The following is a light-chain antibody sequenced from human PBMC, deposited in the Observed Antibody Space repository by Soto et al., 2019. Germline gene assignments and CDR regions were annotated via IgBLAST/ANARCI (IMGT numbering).Light chain of an antibody. CDR1: QSIRSNY. Sequence: EIVLTQSPGTLSLSPGERATLSCRASQSIRSNYLAWYQEKPGQAPRLLIYGASSRATGTADRFSGTGSGTDFTLTISRLEPEDVAVYYCQQYGSSPPTFGQGTKVEIK. J-gene: IGKJ1*01. CDR3: QQYGSSPPT. CDR2: GAS. V-gene: IGKV3-20*01.